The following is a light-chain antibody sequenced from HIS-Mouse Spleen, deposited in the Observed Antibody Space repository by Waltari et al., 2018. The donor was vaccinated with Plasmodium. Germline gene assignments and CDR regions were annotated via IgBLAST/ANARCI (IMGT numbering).Light chain of an antibody. CDR1: VLAKKY. V-gene: IGLV3-27*01. Sequence: SYVLTQPSSVSVSPGQTARITCSGDVLAKKYARWFQQKPGQAPVLVIYKDSERPSGIPERFSGSSSGTTVTLTISGAQVEDEADYYCYSAADNNLVFGGGTKLTVL. CDR2: KDS. J-gene: IGLJ3*02. CDR3: YSAADNNLV.